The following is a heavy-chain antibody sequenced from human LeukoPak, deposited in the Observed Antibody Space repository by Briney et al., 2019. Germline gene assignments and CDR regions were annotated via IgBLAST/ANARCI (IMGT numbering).Heavy chain of an antibody. D-gene: IGHD4-17*01. CDR2: IIPIFGTA. J-gene: IGHJ4*02. CDR3: ASRPGTTVTTVRDY. V-gene: IGHV1-69*13. CDR1: GYTFTSYY. Sequence: SVKVSCKASGYTFTSYYIHWVRQAPGQGLEWMGGIIPIFGTANYAQKFQGRVTITADESTSTAYMELSSLRSEDTAVYYCASRPGTTVTTVRDYWGQGTLVTVSS.